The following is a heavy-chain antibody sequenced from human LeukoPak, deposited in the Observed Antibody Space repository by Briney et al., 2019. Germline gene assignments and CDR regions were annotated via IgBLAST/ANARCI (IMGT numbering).Heavy chain of an antibody. Sequence: ASVKVSCKASGYTFTGYYMHWVRQAPGQGLEWMGWINPNSGGTNYAQKFQGRVTMTRDTSISTAYMELSRLRSDDTAVYYCARFDTAMVTGFDYWGQGTLVTVSS. V-gene: IGHV1-2*02. J-gene: IGHJ4*02. CDR1: GYTFTGYY. D-gene: IGHD5-18*01. CDR3: ARFDTAMVTGFDY. CDR2: INPNSGGT.